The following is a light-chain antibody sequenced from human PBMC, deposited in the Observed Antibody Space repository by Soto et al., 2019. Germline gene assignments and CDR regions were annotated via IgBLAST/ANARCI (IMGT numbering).Light chain of an antibody. CDR3: QQYGRVPPYT. Sequence: EIVLTQSPGTLSLSPGERATLSCRASQSVSSSYLAWYQQKHGQAPRLLIYGASSRATGIPDWFSGIGSGTDITLTISRLEPEDFAVYYYQQYGRVPPYTFGQQTTLEIK. CDR2: GAS. CDR1: QSVSSSY. J-gene: IGKJ2*01. V-gene: IGKV3-20*01.